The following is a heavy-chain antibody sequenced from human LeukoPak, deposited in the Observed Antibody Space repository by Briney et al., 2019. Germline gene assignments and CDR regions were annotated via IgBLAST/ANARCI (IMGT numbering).Heavy chain of an antibody. CDR1: GGSISSYY. CDR3: ARAIWYGSGTTAFDY. J-gene: IGHJ4*02. D-gene: IGHD3-10*01. CDR2: VYNSGST. Sequence: SETLSLTCTVSGGSISSYYWSWIRQPAGKGLEWIGRVYNSGSTNYNTNYNPSLTSRVTMSVDTSKNQFSLKLNSVSAADTAVYFCARAIWYGSGTTAFDYWGQGTLVTVSP. V-gene: IGHV4-4*07.